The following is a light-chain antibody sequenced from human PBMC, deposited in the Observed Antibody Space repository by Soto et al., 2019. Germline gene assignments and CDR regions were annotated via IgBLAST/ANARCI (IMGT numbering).Light chain of an antibody. V-gene: IGKV1-12*01. CDR3: QQANSFPLT. J-gene: IGKJ4*01. CDR1: QGISSW. CDR2: TGS. Sequence: DIQMTQSPSSVSAAVGDRVSITCRASQGISSWLAWYQQKPGRAPKLLIYTGSSLQSGVPSRFSGTGSGTDFSLTISSLQTEDVATYYCQQANSFPLTFGGGTKVEIK.